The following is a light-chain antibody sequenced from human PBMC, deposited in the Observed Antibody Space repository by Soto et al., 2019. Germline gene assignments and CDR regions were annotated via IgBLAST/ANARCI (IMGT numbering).Light chain of an antibody. CDR1: QSVSSSY. CDR2: GTS. Sequence: EIVLTQSPGTLSLSPGERATLSCRASQSVSSSYFAWYQQKPGQAPRLLIYGTSSKANGIPDRFSGSGSGTDFPLTISRLEPEDFAVYYCQQYGSSPFTFGPGTKVDIK. V-gene: IGKV3-20*01. J-gene: IGKJ3*01. CDR3: QQYGSSPFT.